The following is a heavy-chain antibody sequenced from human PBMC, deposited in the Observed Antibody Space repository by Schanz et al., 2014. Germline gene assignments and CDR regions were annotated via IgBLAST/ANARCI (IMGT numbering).Heavy chain of an antibody. CDR3: ARDYFGSGSHYVFDH. CDR2: ISGYTGDT. CDR1: GGTFSSFG. J-gene: IGHJ4*02. D-gene: IGHD3-10*01. V-gene: IGHV1-18*01. Sequence: QVLQVQSGSELKKPGSSVKVSCKASGGTFSSFGINWVRQAPGQGPEWIGWISGYTGDTKYAQKFQHRVNMTTDRTTSTVYMELRSLRFDDTAVYFCARDYFGSGSHYVFDHWGQGTLVNVSS.